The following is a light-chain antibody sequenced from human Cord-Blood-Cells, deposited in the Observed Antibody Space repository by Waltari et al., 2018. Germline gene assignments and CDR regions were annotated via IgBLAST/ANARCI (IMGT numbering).Light chain of an antibody. CDR1: QSLLHSNGYNY. Sequence: DIVMTQSPLSMPVTPGERASISCRSSQSLLHSNGYNYLDWYLQKPGQSPQLLIYLGSNRASGVPDRFSGSGSGTDFTLKISRVEAEDVGVYYCMQALQTPLFGGGTKVEIK. V-gene: IGKV2-28*01. CDR2: LGS. J-gene: IGKJ4*01. CDR3: MQALQTPL.